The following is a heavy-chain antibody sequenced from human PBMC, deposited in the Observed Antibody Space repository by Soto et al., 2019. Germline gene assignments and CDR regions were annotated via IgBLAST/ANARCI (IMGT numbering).Heavy chain of an antibody. V-gene: IGHV5-51*01. CDR2: IYPGDSDT. CDR3: ARHLGSYSSSTRYYYGMDV. D-gene: IGHD6-13*01. J-gene: IGHJ6*02. CDR1: GYSFTSYW. Sequence: PXESLRISRKGSGYSFTSYWIGWVRQMPGKGLEWMGIIYPGDSDTRYSPSFQGQVTISADKSISTAYLKWSSLKASDTAMYYCARHLGSYSSSTRYYYGMDVWGQGTTVT.